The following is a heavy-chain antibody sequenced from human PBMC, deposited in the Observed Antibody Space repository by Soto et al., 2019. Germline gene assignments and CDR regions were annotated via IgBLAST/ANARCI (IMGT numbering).Heavy chain of an antibody. J-gene: IGHJ4*02. Sequence: SQTLSLTCVISGDSVSTNSAAWNWIRQSPSRGLEWLGRTYYRSKWYNDYAVSVKSRITITPDTSNNQFSLQLNSVTPEDTAVYYCVREKIQVAGFFDYWGQGTLVTVSS. CDR3: VREKIQVAGFFDY. CDR1: GDSVSTNSAA. V-gene: IGHV6-1*01. CDR2: TYYRSKWYN. D-gene: IGHD6-19*01.